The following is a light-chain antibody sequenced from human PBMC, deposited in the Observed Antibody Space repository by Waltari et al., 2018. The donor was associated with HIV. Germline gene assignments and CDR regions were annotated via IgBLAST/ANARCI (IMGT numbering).Light chain of an antibody. CDR2: GAS. V-gene: IGKV3-15*01. Sequence: ETVMPQSPATLSVSPGERATLSGRASQSVSSNLAWSQQKPGQAPRLLIYGASTRATGIPARCSGSGSGTEFTLTISSLQSEDFAVYYCQQYDNWPPLTFGGGTKVEIK. CDR3: QQYDNWPPLT. CDR1: QSVSSN. J-gene: IGKJ4*01.